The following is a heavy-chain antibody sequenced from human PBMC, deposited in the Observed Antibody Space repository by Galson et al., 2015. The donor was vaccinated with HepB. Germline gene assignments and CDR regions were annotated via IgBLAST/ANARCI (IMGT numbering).Heavy chain of an antibody. CDR3: ARAIAAAGKVTGYYFDY. CDR1: GYTLTELS. Sequence: SVKVSCKVSGYTLTELSMHWVRQAPGKGLEWMGGFDPEDGETIYAQKFQGRVTMTEDTSTDTAYMELSSLRSEDTAVYYCARAIAAAGKVTGYYFDYWGQGTLVTVSS. J-gene: IGHJ4*02. CDR2: FDPEDGET. D-gene: IGHD6-13*01. V-gene: IGHV1-24*01.